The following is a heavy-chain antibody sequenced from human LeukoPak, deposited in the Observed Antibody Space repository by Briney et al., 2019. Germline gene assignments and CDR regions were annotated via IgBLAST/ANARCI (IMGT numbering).Heavy chain of an antibody. CDR3: ARVDYDSSGYYYRQYYFDY. Sequence: SETLSLTCTVSGGSISSSSYYWGWIRQPPGKGLEWIGSIYYSGSTYYNPSLKSRVTISVDTSKNQFSLKLSSVTAADTAVCYCARVDYDSSGYYYRQYYFDYWGQGTLVTVSS. V-gene: IGHV4-39*07. CDR1: GGSISSSSYY. J-gene: IGHJ4*02. CDR2: IYYSGST. D-gene: IGHD3-22*01.